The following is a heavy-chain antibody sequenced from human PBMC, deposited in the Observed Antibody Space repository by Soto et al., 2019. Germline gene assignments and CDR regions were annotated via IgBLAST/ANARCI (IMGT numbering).Heavy chain of an antibody. J-gene: IGHJ6*02. CDR3: AYLPCSGGSCYWFSYSGMDV. CDR2: NYWDDDK. Sequence: QITLKESGPTLVKPTQTLTLTCTFSGFSLSTSGVGVAWIRQPPGKALEWLALNYWDDDKRYRPSLETRLTITKDTSKNQMVLTMTNMDSVDTATYYCAYLPCSGGSCYWFSYSGMDVWGQGTTVTVSS. CDR1: GFSLSTSGVG. D-gene: IGHD2-15*01. V-gene: IGHV2-5*02.